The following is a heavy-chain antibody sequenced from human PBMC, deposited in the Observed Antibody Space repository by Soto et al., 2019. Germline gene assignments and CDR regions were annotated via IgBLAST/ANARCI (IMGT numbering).Heavy chain of an antibody. V-gene: IGHV3-23*01. CDR3: AKNGALLGVTTLYYYGMDV. Sequence: GGSLRLSCAPSGFIFSNFAMSWVRQAPGKGLEWVSGISASGGSTYYADSVKGRFTISRDNSKNTLDLQMNSLRADDTAVYYCAKNGALLGVTTLYYYGMDVWGLGTTVTVSS. CDR1: GFIFSNFA. D-gene: IGHD4-17*01. J-gene: IGHJ6*02. CDR2: ISASGGST.